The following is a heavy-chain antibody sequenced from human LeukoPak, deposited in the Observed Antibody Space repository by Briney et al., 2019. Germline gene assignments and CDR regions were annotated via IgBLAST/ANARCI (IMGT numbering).Heavy chain of an antibody. CDR3: ARVQAAAGTGFDY. V-gene: IGHV1-2*02. CDR2: INPNSGST. Sequence: ASVKVSCKASGYTFTGYYMHWVRQAPGQGLEWMGWINPNSGSTNYAQKFQGRVTMTRDTSISTAYMELSRLRSDDTAVYYCARVQAAAGTGFDYWGQGTLVTVSS. CDR1: GYTFTGYY. D-gene: IGHD6-13*01. J-gene: IGHJ4*02.